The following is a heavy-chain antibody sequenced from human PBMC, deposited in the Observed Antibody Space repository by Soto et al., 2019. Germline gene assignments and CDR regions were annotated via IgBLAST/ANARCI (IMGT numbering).Heavy chain of an antibody. D-gene: IGHD2-8*02. Sequence: SVKVSCKASGGTFSSYAISWVRQAPGQGLEWMGGIIPTFGTANYAQKFQGRVTITADESTSTAYMELSSLRSEDTAVYYCARDPGPRFYTGVDYWGQGTLVTVSS. CDR1: GGTFSSYA. CDR2: IIPTFGTA. CDR3: ARDPGPRFYTGVDY. V-gene: IGHV1-69*13. J-gene: IGHJ4*02.